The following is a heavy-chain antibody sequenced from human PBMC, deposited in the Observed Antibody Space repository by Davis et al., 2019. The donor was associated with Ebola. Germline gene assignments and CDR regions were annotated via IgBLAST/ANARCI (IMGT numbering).Heavy chain of an antibody. J-gene: IGHJ4*02. CDR3: ARGGIAVAGPDY. Sequence: SETLSLTCTVSGGSISSYYWSWIRQPPGKGLEWIGYIYYRGSTNYNPSLKSRVTISVDTSKNQFSLKLSSVTAADTAVYYCARGGIAVAGPDYWGQGTLVTVSS. D-gene: IGHD6-19*01. V-gene: IGHV4-59*01. CDR2: IYYRGST. CDR1: GGSISSYY.